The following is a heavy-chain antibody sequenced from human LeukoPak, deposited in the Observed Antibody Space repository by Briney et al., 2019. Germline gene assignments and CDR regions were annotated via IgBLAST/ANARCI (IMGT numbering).Heavy chain of an antibody. CDR3: ARGGYSSGWYGAPYY. Sequence: SVKVSCKASGGTYSSYAISWVRQAPGQGLEWMGGIIPIFGTANYAQKFQGRVTITADKSTSTAYMELSSLRSEDTAVYYCARGGYSSGWYGAPYYWGQGTLVTVSS. CDR1: GGTYSSYA. J-gene: IGHJ4*02. CDR2: IIPIFGTA. V-gene: IGHV1-69*06. D-gene: IGHD6-19*01.